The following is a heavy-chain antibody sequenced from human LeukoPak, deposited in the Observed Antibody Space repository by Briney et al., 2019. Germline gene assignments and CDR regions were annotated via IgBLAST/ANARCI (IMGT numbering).Heavy chain of an antibody. CDR2: IYTSGST. V-gene: IGHV4-61*02. Sequence: PSQTLSLTCTVSGGSISSGSYYWSWIRQPAGKGLEWIGRIYTSGSTNYNPSLKSRVTISVDTSKNQFSLKLSSVTAADTAVYYCAREEDYDFWSGRIAGSFDYWGQGTLVTVSS. J-gene: IGHJ4*02. CDR3: AREEDYDFWSGRIAGSFDY. D-gene: IGHD3-3*01. CDR1: GGSISSGSYY.